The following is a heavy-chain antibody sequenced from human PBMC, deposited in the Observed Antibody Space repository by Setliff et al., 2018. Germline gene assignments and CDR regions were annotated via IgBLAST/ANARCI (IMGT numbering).Heavy chain of an antibody. Sequence: ASVKVSCKASGYTFSNYDISWVRQAPGQGLEWMGWISAYNGYIIYAQKLQGRVTMTTDTSTSTAYMEVRSLRSDDTAVYYCARAPGTVVVPASRSAFDIWGQGTMVTVSS. J-gene: IGHJ3*02. CDR1: GYTFSNYD. D-gene: IGHD2-2*01. CDR2: ISAYNGYI. V-gene: IGHV1-18*01. CDR3: ARAPGTVVVPASRSAFDI.